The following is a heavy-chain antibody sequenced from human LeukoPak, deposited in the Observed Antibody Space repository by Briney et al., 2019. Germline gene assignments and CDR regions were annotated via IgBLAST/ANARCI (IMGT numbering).Heavy chain of an antibody. CDR1: GDHITSNY. CDR2: TSASGDT. J-gene: IGHJ5*02. V-gene: IGHV4-4*09. D-gene: IGHD3-16*01. Sequence: PSETLSLTCTVSGDHITSNYWTWIRQPPGKRLEWLVYTSASGDTNYNPSLKSRVTISLDTSKNQFSLKLSSVTAEDTPVYYCARLMRQVASAISPSFDPWGQGPPVTVSS. CDR3: ARLMRQVASAISPSFDP.